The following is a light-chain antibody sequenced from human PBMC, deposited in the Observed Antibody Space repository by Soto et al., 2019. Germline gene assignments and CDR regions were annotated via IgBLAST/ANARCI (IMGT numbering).Light chain of an antibody. V-gene: IGKV3-15*01. CDR1: EDVSSK. CDR3: LQYDTWPPGT. CDR2: DAS. Sequence: EIVMTQSPATLSVSPGERATLSCRASEDVSSKLAWYQQKPGLPPRLVIYDASTRATGIPGRFSGSGSGKDFTLTISGLQSEDFAIYYCLQYDTWPPGTFGQGTKVDIK. J-gene: IGKJ1*01.